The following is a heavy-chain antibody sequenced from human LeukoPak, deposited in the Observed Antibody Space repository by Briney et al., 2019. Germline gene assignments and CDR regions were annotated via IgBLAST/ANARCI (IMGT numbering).Heavy chain of an antibody. D-gene: IGHD4-17*01. CDR1: GGSISSYY. V-gene: IGHV4-59*08. CDR3: ARHASLTIYGDFDY. Sequence: SETLSLTCTVSGGSISSYYWSWIRQPPGKGLEWIGYVYYSGSINYNPSLKSRVTTSVDTSKNQFSLKLSSVTAADTAVYYCARHASLTIYGDFDYWGQGTLVTVSS. CDR2: VYYSGSI. J-gene: IGHJ4*02.